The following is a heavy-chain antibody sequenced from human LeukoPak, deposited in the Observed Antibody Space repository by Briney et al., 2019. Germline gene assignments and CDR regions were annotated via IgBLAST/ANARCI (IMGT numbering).Heavy chain of an antibody. CDR3: ASSSGSYWFDY. CDR2: IYSGTT. CDR1: GFTFSSYG. J-gene: IGHJ4*02. D-gene: IGHD3-10*01. V-gene: IGHV3-NL1*01. Sequence: GGSLRLSCAASGFTFSSYGMHWVRQAPGKGLEWVSVIYSGTTYYADSVKGRFTISRDNSKNTVYLQMDSLRADDTAVYYCASSSGSYWFDYWGQGTLVTVSS.